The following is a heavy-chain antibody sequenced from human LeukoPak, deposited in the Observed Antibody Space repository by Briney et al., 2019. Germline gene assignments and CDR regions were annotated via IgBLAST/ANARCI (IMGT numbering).Heavy chain of an antibody. V-gene: IGHV3-48*04. CDR3: AELGITMIGGV. Sequence: GGSLRLSCAASGFTFSSYWMSWVRQAPGKGLEGVPYISSSGSTIYYADSVKGRFTISRDNAKNSLYLQMNSLRAEDTAVYYCAELGITMIGGVWGKGTTVTISS. CDR2: ISSSGSTI. J-gene: IGHJ6*04. D-gene: IGHD3-10*02. CDR1: GFTFSSYW.